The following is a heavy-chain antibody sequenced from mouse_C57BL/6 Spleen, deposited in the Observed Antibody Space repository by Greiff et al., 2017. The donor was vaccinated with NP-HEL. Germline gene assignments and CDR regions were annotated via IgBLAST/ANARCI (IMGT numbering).Heavy chain of an antibody. CDR1: GYTFTSYW. Sequence: VQLQQPGAELVRPGSSVKLSCKASGYTFTSYWMHWVKQRPIQGLEWIGNIDPSDSETHYNQKFKDKATLTVDKSSSTAYMQLSSLTSEDSAVYYCARWGDYYGNSSFDYWGQSTTLTVSS. CDR3: ARWGDYYGNSSFDY. CDR2: IDPSDSET. V-gene: IGHV1-52*01. D-gene: IGHD1-1*01. J-gene: IGHJ2*01.